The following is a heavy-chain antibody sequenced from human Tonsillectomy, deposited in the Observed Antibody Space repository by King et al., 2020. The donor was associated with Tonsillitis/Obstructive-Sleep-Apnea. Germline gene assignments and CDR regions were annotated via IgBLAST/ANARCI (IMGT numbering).Heavy chain of an antibody. D-gene: IGHD1-1*01. CDR1: GGTFSSYA. CDR2: IIPIFGNA. J-gene: IGHJ6*03. CDR3: AKIEGTTPGSYYYYYYMDV. V-gene: IGHV1-69*01. Sequence: VQLVQSGAEVKKPGSSVKVSCTASGGTFSSYAISWVRQAPGKGLDWMGGIIPIFGNANYAQKLQGRLTITADESTNTAYMGLSSLRSEDTAVYYCAKIEGTTPGSYYYYYYMDVWGKGTTVTVSS.